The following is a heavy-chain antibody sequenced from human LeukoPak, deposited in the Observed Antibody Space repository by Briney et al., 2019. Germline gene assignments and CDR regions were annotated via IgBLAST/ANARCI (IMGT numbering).Heavy chain of an antibody. Sequence: ASVKVSCKSSGYTFTSYGSGWLRQAPGQGLEWMGWISAYNGNTNYAQKLQGRVTRTTDTVTRTAYMELRRLRSEDTAVYYCATDTSNPPYYDSSGYRSHFDYWGQGTLVTVSS. J-gene: IGHJ4*02. D-gene: IGHD3-22*01. CDR1: GYTFTSYG. CDR2: ISAYNGNT. V-gene: IGHV1-18*01. CDR3: ATDTSNPPYYDSSGYRSHFDY.